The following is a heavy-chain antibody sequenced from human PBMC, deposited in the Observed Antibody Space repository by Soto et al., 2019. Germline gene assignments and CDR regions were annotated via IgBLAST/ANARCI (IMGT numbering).Heavy chain of an antibody. D-gene: IGHD6-13*01. CDR1: GYTFTSYY. Sequence: ASVKVSCKASGYTFTSYYMHWVRQAPGQGLEWMGIINPSGGSTSYAQKFQGRVTMTRDTSTSTVYMELSSLRSEDTAVYYCARVYSSSWPPSIHIHYYYYGMDAWGQGTTVTVSS. CDR3: ARVYSSSWPPSIHIHYYYYGMDA. V-gene: IGHV1-46*01. CDR2: INPSGGST. J-gene: IGHJ6*02.